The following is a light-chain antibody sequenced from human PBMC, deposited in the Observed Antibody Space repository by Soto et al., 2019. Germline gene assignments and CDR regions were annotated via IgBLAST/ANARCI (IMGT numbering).Light chain of an antibody. CDR1: QSVSSNY. CDR2: GAS. Sequence: IVLTQSPCTLSASTGERGALSCRASQSVSSNYVAWYQQKPGQAPRLLIYGASNRATGTPDRFRGSGSGTDFTLTITRLEPEDFAVYYCHQYSSVPWTFGQGTKVDIK. V-gene: IGKV3-20*01. CDR3: HQYSSVPWT. J-gene: IGKJ1*01.